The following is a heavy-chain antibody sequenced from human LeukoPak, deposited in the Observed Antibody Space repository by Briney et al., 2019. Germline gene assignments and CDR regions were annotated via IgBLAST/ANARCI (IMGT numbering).Heavy chain of an antibody. D-gene: IGHD3-22*01. Sequence: GTSLRLXCAASGFTSSSYGMHWVRQAPGKGLEWVAVVRYDGSYKYYADSVKGRFTISKDNSKKTMYLQMNSLRAEDTAVYYCAQDGSSGYYYVGYWGQGTMVTVSS. CDR2: VRYDGSYK. J-gene: IGHJ4*02. CDR1: GFTSSSYG. CDR3: AQDGSSGYYYVGY. V-gene: IGHV3-33*06.